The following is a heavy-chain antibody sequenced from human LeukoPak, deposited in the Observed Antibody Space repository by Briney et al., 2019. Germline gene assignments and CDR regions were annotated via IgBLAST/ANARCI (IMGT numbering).Heavy chain of an antibody. J-gene: IGHJ4*02. Sequence: ASVKVSCKASGYTFTSYYMHWVRQAPGQRLEWMGWVNAGNGNTKYSQKFQGRGTITRDTSASTAYMELSSLRSEDTAVYYCARGPLRYFDWLPTFDYWGQGTLVTVSS. D-gene: IGHD3-9*01. CDR1: GYTFTSYY. CDR2: VNAGNGNT. V-gene: IGHV1-3*01. CDR3: ARGPLRYFDWLPTFDY.